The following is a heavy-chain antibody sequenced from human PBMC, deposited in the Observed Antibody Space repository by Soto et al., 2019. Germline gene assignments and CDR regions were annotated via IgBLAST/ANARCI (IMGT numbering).Heavy chain of an antibody. J-gene: IGHJ6*02. Sequence: QVQLVQSGAEVRKPGSSVKVSCKASGGTFSNYALSWVRQAPGQGLEWMGGIIPLFSTANYAQKFQGTATIIADECTCTAYLELSSLRSEDTAVYYCAGARVETAFITLDYFYWHYGMDVWGQGTAVTVSS. CDR3: AGARVETAFITLDYFYWHYGMDV. V-gene: IGHV1-69*01. CDR1: GGTFSNYA. D-gene: IGHD5-18*01. CDR2: IIPLFSTA.